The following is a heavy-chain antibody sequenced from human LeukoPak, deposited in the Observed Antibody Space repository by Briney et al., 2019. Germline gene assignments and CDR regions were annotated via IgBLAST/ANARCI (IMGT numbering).Heavy chain of an antibody. CDR1: GFTFSSHW. Sequence: GGSLRLSCAASGFTFSSHWMNWVRQAPGKGLEWVANIKEDGSEKYYVDSVKGRFTISRDNTKNSLCLQMNSLRAEDTAIYYCVRSGGYWGQGTLVTVSS. D-gene: IGHD1-26*01. V-gene: IGHV3-7*05. CDR2: IKEDGSEK. J-gene: IGHJ4*02. CDR3: VRSGGY.